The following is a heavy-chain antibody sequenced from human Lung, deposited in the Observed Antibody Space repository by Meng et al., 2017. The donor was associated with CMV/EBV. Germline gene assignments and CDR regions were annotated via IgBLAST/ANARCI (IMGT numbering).Heavy chain of an antibody. CDR2: INPNSGGT. V-gene: IGHV1-2*02. D-gene: IGHD6-19*01. J-gene: IGHJ4*02. Sequence: ASVXVSXKASGYTFTGHYMHWVRQAPGQGLEWMGWINPNSGGTNYAQKFQGRVTMTRDTSISTAYMELSRLRSDDTAVYYCARGLAVAGTSHFDYWGQGTXVTVSS. CDR3: ARGLAVAGTSHFDY. CDR1: GYTFTGHY.